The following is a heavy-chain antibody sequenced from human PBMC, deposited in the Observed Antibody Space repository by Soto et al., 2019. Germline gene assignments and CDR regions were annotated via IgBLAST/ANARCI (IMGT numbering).Heavy chain of an antibody. J-gene: IGHJ6*02. D-gene: IGHD3-3*01. V-gene: IGHV3-43*01. CDR2: ISWDGGST. CDR3: AKGGDFWSGYYSKYYYYGMDV. Sequence: GGSLRLSCAASGFTFDDYTMHWVRQAPGKGLEWVSLISWDGGSTYYADSVKGRFTISRDNSKNSLYLQMNSLRTEDTALYYCAKGGDFWSGYYSKYYYYGMDVWGQGTTVTVS. CDR1: GFTFDDYT.